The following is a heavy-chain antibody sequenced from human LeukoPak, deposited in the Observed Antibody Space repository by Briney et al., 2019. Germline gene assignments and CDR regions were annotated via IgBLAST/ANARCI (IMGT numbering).Heavy chain of an antibody. J-gene: IGHJ4*02. Sequence: PGGSLRLSCASSGFTFSSYAMSWVRQAPGKGLEWVSTIGGTGVRTYYADSVKGRFTISRDNSKNTLYLQINSLRAEDSALYYCTRDMQGSRLYLVGSQNDWGQGTLVTVSS. V-gene: IGHV3-23*01. CDR2: IGGTGVRT. CDR3: TRDMQGSRLYLVGSQND. CDR1: GFTFSSYA. D-gene: IGHD1-26*01.